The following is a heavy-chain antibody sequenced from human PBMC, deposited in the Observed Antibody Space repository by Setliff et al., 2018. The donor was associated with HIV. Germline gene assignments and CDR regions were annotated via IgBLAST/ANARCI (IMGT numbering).Heavy chain of an antibody. CDR2: IFYSGST. J-gene: IGHJ6*04. D-gene: IGHD3-10*01. V-gene: IGHV4-59*01. CDR3: TRRGADSYYPRPLDV. CDR1: GGSFSDNY. Sequence: SETLSLTCAVYGGSFSDNYWNWIRLPPGKGLEWIGYIFYSGSTNYNPSLKSRVTISVDTSKNQFSLRLYSVTAADTAIYYCTRRGADSYYPRPLDVWGKGTTVTVSS.